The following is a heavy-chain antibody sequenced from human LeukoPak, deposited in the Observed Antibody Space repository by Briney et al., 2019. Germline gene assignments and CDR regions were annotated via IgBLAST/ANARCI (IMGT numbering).Heavy chain of an antibody. V-gene: IGHV3-30*03. CDR3: ARDSLVLKAPPEH. J-gene: IGHJ1*01. D-gene: IGHD2-8*01. Sequence: PGGSLRLSCAAAGFTLSSYGMHWVRQAPGKGLEWVAVISYDGSNKYYADSVKGRFTISRDNSKNTLYLQMNSLRGEDAAVYYCARDSLVLKAPPEHWGQGTLVTVSS. CDR2: ISYDGSNK. CDR1: GFTLSSYG.